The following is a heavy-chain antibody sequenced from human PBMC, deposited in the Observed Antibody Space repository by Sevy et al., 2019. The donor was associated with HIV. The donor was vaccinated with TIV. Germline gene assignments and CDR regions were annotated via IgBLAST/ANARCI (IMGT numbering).Heavy chain of an antibody. J-gene: IGHJ3*02. CDR3: TTVWGGVVRGGRLFDI. V-gene: IGHV3-15*01. CDR1: GFTFSNAW. Sequence: GGSLRLSCAASGFTFSNAWMSWVRQAPGKGLEWVGRIKSKTDGGTTDYAAPVKGRFTISRDDSKNTLYLQMNSLKTEEKAVYYCTTVWGGVVRGGRLFDIWGQGTMVTVSS. CDR2: IKSKTDGGTT. D-gene: IGHD3-10*01.